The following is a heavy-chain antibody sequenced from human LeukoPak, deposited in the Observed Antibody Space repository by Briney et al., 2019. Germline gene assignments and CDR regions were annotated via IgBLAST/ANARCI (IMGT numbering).Heavy chain of an antibody. Sequence: GGSLRLSCAASGFTFSSYSMNWVRQAPGKGLEWVSYISSSSSTIYYADSVKGRFTISRDNAKNSLYLQMNSLRAEDTAVYYCARDSRYSYGDYWGQGTLVTVSS. CDR3: ARDSRYSYGDY. J-gene: IGHJ4*02. CDR2: ISSSSSTI. CDR1: GFTFSSYS. V-gene: IGHV3-48*04. D-gene: IGHD5-18*01.